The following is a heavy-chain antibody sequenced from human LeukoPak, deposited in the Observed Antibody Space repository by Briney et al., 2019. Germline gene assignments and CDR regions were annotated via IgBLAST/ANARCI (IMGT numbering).Heavy chain of an antibody. CDR3: ARILNTGGYSSPGSLDF. V-gene: IGHV3-7*01. Sequence: GGSLRLSCAASGFTFSNFWMIWVRQAPGKGLEWVANINQDGTEKFYVDSVRGRFTISRDNAKNSLYLQMNSLRADDTAVYYCARILNTGGYSSPGSLDFWGQGILVTVSS. CDR2: INQDGTEK. D-gene: IGHD2-8*02. CDR1: GFTFSNFW. J-gene: IGHJ4*02.